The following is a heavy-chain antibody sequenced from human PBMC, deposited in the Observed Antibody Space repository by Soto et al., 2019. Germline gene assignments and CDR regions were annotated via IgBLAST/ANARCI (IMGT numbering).Heavy chain of an antibody. CDR3: AREDRHAYNWFDP. Sequence: PSETLSLTCTVSGGSITSDYCNGIRQPPGKGLEWIGSIYNSGSTNYNPSLKSRVSVSVDTSKNQFSLKLSSVTAADTAVYYCAREDRHAYNWFDPWGQGTLVTVSS. CDR1: GGSITSDY. CDR2: IYNSGST. V-gene: IGHV4-59*01. J-gene: IGHJ5*02.